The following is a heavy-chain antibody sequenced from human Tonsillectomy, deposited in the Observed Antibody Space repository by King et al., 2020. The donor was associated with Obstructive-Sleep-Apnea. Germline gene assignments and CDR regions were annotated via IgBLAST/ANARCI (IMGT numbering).Heavy chain of an antibody. CDR3: ARDPRSGLQVLLNYSYYGMDV. CDR1: GYTFTSYA. J-gene: IGHJ6*02. V-gene: IGHV1-3*01. Sequence: QLVQSGAEVKKPGASVKVSCKASGYTFTSYAMHWVRQAPGQRLEWMGWINAGNGNTKYSQKFQGRVTITRDTSASTAYMELSSLRSEDTAVYYCARDPRSGLQVLLNYSYYGMDVWGQGTTVTVSS. CDR2: INAGNGNT. D-gene: IGHD5-24*01.